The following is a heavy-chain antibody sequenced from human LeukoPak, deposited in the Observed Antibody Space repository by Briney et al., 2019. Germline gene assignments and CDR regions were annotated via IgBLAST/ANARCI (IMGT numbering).Heavy chain of an antibody. Sequence: GGSLRLSCAASGFTFSSYSMNWVRHATGKAREWVSSISSSSSYLYYAASVRGRFTISRDNAKNSLYLQMNSLTAEDTAVYYCTRCQHTGTHYSWSWADWGQGTLVTVSS. J-gene: IGHJ4*02. D-gene: IGHD1-26*01. CDR3: TRCQHTGTHYSWSWAD. CDR1: GFTFSSYS. CDR2: ISSSSSYL. V-gene: IGHV3-21*01.